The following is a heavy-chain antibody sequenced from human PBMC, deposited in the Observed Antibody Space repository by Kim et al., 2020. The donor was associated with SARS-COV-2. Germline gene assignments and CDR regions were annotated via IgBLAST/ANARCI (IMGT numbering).Heavy chain of an antibody. Sequence: GGSLRLSCAASGFSFSSYAMTWVRLAPGKGLEWVSVISGSGTETYYAESVKGRFTISRDDSKSTVYLQMNSLRAEDTAVYYCAKGGSSSCYRNVDVWGQGTTVTVSS. D-gene: IGHD2-2*02. V-gene: IGHV3-23*01. CDR2: ISGSGTET. CDR1: GFSFSSYA. CDR3: AKGGSSSCYRNVDV. J-gene: IGHJ6*02.